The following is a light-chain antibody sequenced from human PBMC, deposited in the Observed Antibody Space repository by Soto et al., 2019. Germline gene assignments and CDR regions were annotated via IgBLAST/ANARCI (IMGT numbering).Light chain of an antibody. J-gene: IGLJ3*02. CDR2: EVS. CDR1: SSDVGGYNY. Sequence: QSVLTQPASVSGSTGHSITISCTGTSSDVGGYNYVSWYQQHPGKAPNLMIYEVSNRPSGVSNRFSGSKSGNTSSLTISGLQAEDEADYYCSSYTSSSTRVFGGGTNLTVL. V-gene: IGLV2-14*01. CDR3: SSYTSSSTRV.